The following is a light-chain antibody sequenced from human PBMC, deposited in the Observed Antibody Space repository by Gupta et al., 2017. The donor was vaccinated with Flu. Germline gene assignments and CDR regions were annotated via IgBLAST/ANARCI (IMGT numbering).Light chain of an antibody. J-gene: IGLJ3*02. CDR2: EGS. Sequence: QSALTQPASVSGSPGQSITISCTGSSSDVGSYNFVSWYQQHPGKAPQLMIYEGSKRPSGISNRFSGSKSGNTASLTISGLQAEDEADYYCCSHASSTTLGVFGGGTKLTVL. CDR3: CSHASSTTLGV. CDR1: SSDVGSYNF. V-gene: IGLV2-23*01.